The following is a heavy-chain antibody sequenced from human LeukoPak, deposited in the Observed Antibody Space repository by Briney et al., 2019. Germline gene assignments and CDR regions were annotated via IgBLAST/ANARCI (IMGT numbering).Heavy chain of an antibody. CDR1: GFTFDDYG. J-gene: IGHJ6*02. D-gene: IGHD6-25*01. CDR2: INWNGGST. CDR3: AKDLYSSGWQWVRMDV. V-gene: IGHV3-20*04. Sequence: GGSLRLSCAASGFTFDDYGMSWVRQAPGKGLEWVSGINWNGGSTGYADSVKGRFTISRDNSKNTLYLQMNSLRAEDTAVYYCAKDLYSSGWQWVRMDVWGQGTTVTVSS.